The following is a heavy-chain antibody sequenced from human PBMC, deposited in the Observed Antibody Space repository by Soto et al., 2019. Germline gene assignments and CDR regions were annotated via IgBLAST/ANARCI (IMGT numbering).Heavy chain of an antibody. CDR2: IYYSGST. D-gene: IGHD6-13*01. J-gene: IGHJ5*02. CDR3: AREIVRGAAAGTRNWFAP. CDR1: EGSIRNYD. Sequence: SELLSLTWTVAEGSIRNYDGSWIRKPPGKGLEWIGYIYYSGSTNYNPSLKSRVTISVDTSKNQFSLKLSSVTAADTAVYYCAREIVRGAAAGTRNWFAPWGQGTLVTVSS. V-gene: IGHV4-59*01.